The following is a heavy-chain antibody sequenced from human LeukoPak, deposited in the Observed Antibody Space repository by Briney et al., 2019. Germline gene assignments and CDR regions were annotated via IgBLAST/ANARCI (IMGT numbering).Heavy chain of an antibody. V-gene: IGHV4-39*07. CDR1: GGSISSSSYY. Sequence: SENLSLTCTVSGGSISSSSYYWGWIRQPPGKGLEWIGSIYYSGSTYYNPSLKSRVTISVDTSKNQFSLKLSSVTAADTAVYYCARRSSGTYSSGWFGMDVWGQGTTVTVSS. CDR3: ARRSSGTYSSGWFGMDV. CDR2: IYYSGST. J-gene: IGHJ6*02. D-gene: IGHD6-19*01.